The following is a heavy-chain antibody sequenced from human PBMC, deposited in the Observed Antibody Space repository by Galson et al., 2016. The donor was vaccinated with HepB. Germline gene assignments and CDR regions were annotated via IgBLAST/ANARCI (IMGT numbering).Heavy chain of an antibody. Sequence: SLRLSCAASGFTFSDYYMSWIRQAPGKGLEWVSFISGGGSTVYYADSLKGRFTISRDNAKNSPYLQMNSLRAEDTAVYYCARDISPPYYNFWSGYDWFDPWGQGTLVTVSS. V-gene: IGHV3-11*01. CDR3: ARDISPPYYNFWSGYDWFDP. D-gene: IGHD3-3*01. CDR2: ISGGGSTV. CDR1: GFTFSDYY. J-gene: IGHJ5*02.